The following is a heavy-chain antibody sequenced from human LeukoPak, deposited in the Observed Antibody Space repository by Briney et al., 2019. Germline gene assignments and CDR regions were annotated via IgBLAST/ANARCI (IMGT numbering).Heavy chain of an antibody. CDR3: ARGRGSSAYYYYYYYMDV. V-gene: IGHV4-4*09. Sequence: PSETLSLTCTVSGGSISSYYWSWIRQPPGKGLEWIGYIYTSENTNYNPSLKSRVTISVDTSKNQFSLKLSSVTAADTAVYYCARGRGSSAYYYYYYYMDVWGKGTTVTVSS. D-gene: IGHD6-6*01. CDR1: GGSISSYY. CDR2: IYTSENT. J-gene: IGHJ6*03.